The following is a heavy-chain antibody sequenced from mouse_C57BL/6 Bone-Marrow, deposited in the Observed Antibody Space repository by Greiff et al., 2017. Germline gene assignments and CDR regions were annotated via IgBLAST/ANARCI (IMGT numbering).Heavy chain of an antibody. CDR3: SRDDRNYGPFAY. CDR2: ISCGGGYI. D-gene: IGHD2-3*01. J-gene: IGHJ3*01. Sequence: EVQLQESVEGLVKPGGSLKLSCAASGFTFSNYAMSWVRQTPEKGLEWVAYISCGGGYIYYADTVKGRFTISRDNARNTLYLQMSSLKSEDTAMYYCSRDDRNYGPFAYWGQGTLVTVSA. CDR1: GFTFSNYA. V-gene: IGHV5-9-1*02.